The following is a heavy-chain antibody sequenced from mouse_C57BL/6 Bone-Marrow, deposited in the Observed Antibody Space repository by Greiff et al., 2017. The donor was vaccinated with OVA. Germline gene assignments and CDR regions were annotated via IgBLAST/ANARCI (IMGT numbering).Heavy chain of an antibody. CDR1: GYTFTSYW. D-gene: IGHD2-4*01. CDR2: IYPSDSET. CDR3: ARPYDYDDGYYAMDY. J-gene: IGHJ4*01. V-gene: IGHV1-61*01. Sequence: QVQLQQSGAELVRPGSSVKLSCKASGYTFTSYWMDWVKQRPGQGLEWIGNIYPSDSETHYNQKFKDKATLTVDKSSSTAYMQLSSLTSEDSAVYYCARPYDYDDGYYAMDYWGQGTSVTVSS.